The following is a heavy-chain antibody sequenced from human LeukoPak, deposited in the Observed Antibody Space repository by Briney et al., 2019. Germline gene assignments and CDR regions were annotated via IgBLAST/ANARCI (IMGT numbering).Heavy chain of an antibody. Sequence: PGGSLRLSCAASGFTFDDYGMSWVRQAPGKGLEWVSGINWNGGSTGYADSVKGRFTISRDNAKNSLYLQMNSLRTEDTALYYCALGGQREMATTDFDYWGQGTLVTVSS. V-gene: IGHV3-20*04. CDR2: INWNGGST. D-gene: IGHD5-24*01. CDR1: GFTFDDYG. J-gene: IGHJ4*02. CDR3: ALGGQREMATTDFDY.